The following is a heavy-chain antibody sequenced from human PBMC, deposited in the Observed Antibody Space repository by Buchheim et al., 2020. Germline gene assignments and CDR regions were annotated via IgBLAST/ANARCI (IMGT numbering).Heavy chain of an antibody. J-gene: IGHJ4*02. CDR3: ARVGGNYFEY. Sequence: EVHLVESGGGLVKPGGSLRLSCAASGFTFSSYALHWVRQAPGKGLEWVSSITSSSSHIYYADSVKGRFNISRDNAKNSLYLQMNSLRAEDTAVYYCARVGGNYFEYWGQGTL. V-gene: IGHV3-21*01. CDR2: ITSSSSHI. D-gene: IGHD1-26*01. CDR1: GFTFSSYA.